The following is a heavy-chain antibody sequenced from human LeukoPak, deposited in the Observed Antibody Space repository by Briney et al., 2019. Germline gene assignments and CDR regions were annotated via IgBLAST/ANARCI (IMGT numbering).Heavy chain of an antibody. CDR1: GFTFSSYA. D-gene: IGHD2-15*01. J-gene: IGHJ4*02. V-gene: IGHV3-30-3*01. Sequence: PGGSLRLSCAASGFTFSSYAMHWVRQAPGKGLEWVAVISYDGSNKYYADSVKGRFTISRDNAKNSLYLQMNSLRAEDTALYYCARVDGSPDYWGQGTLVTVSS. CDR2: ISYDGSNK. CDR3: ARVDGSPDY.